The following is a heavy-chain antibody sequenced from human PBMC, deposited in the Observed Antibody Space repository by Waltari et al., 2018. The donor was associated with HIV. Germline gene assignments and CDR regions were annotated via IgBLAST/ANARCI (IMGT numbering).Heavy chain of an antibody. J-gene: IGHJ6*02. CDR1: GLPFRDFY. CDR2: ISHSGSVI. V-gene: IGHV3-11*01. CDR3: ARDRRPASWLGLRA. D-gene: IGHD3-10*01. Sequence: QVHLVESGGDLVKPGGSLTLSCAASGLPFRDFYMTWVRQVPGKGLEWLSYISHSGSVIYYADSVKGRFTVSRDNANNSLFLEMNNLRDDDTAVYYCARDRRPASWLGLRAWGQGTTVTVSS.